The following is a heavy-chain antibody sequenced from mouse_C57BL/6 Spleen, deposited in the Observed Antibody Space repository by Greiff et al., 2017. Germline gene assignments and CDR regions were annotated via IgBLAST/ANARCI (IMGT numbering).Heavy chain of an antibody. Sequence: QVQLQQPGAEPVMPGASVKLSCKASGYTFTSYWMHWVKQRPGQGLEWIGEIDPSDSYTNYNQKFKGKSTLTVDKSSSTAYMQLSSLTSEDSAVYYCARRSGTGAMDYWGQGTSVTVSS. J-gene: IGHJ4*01. D-gene: IGHD4-1*01. CDR3: ARRSGTGAMDY. V-gene: IGHV1-69*01. CDR1: GYTFTSYW. CDR2: IDPSDSYT.